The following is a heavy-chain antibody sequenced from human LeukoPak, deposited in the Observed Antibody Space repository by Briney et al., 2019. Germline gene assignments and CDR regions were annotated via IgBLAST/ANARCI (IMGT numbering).Heavy chain of an antibody. CDR3: LRIVGARARGGHYYFDY. V-gene: IGHV4-39*01. J-gene: IGHJ4*02. D-gene: IGHD1-26*01. CDR2: IYYSGST. Sequence: PSETLSLTCTVSCGSISSSSYYWGWIRQPPGKGLEWIGSIYYSGSTYYNPSLKSRVTISVDTSKNQFSLKLSSVTAADTAVYYCLRIVGARARGGHYYFDYWGQGTLVTVSS. CDR1: CGSISSSSYY.